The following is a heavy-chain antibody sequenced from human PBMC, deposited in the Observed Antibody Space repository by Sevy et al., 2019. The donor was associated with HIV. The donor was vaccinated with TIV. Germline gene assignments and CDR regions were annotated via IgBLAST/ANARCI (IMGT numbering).Heavy chain of an antibody. CDR1: GFSFGDYA. CDR2: LKNRARGGTV. CDR3: TRWKAAQSIFDY. Sequence: GGSLRLSCTASGFSFGDYAMSWVRQAPGKGLEWVAFLKNRARGGTVDHAASVKGRFIISRDDSKSIAYLQMNDLRTEDTGVYYCTRWKAAQSIFDYWGQGALVTVSS. V-gene: IGHV3-49*04. D-gene: IGHD6-13*01. J-gene: IGHJ4*02.